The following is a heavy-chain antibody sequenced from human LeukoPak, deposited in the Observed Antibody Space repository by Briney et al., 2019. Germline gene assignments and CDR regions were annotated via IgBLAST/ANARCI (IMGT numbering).Heavy chain of an antibody. D-gene: IGHD6-25*01. V-gene: IGHV3-30*18. Sequence: GGSLRLSCAASGFTFSSYGMHWVRQAPGKGLEWVAVISYDGSNKYYADSVKGRFTISRDNSKNTLYLQMNSLRAEDTAVYYCAKKGLERLPLVGYFDYWGQGTLVTVSS. J-gene: IGHJ4*02. CDR3: AKKGLERLPLVGYFDY. CDR2: ISYDGSNK. CDR1: GFTFSSYG.